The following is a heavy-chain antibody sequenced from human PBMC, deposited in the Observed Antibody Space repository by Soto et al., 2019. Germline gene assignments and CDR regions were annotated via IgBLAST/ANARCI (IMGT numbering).Heavy chain of an antibody. Sequence: ASVKVSCKASGGTFSSYAISWVRQAPGQGLEWMGGIIPIFGTANYAQKFQGRVTITADKSTSTAYMELSSLRSEDTAVYYCASTPVITYAFGIWGQGTMVTVSS. J-gene: IGHJ3*02. CDR1: GGTFSSYA. CDR3: ASTPVITYAFGI. V-gene: IGHV1-69*06. D-gene: IGHD3-22*01. CDR2: IIPIFGTA.